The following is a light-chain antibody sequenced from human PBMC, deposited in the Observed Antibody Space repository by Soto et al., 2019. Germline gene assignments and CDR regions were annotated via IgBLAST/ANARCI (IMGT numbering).Light chain of an antibody. V-gene: IGLV1-40*01. CDR3: QSYDSSLSVV. J-gene: IGLJ2*01. CDR2: GNS. Sequence: QSVLTQPPSVSGAPGQRVTISCTGSSSNIGAGYDVHWYQQRPGTAPKLLIYGNSNRPSGVPDRFSGSKSGTSASLAITGLQAEDEADDYCQSYDSSLSVVFGGGTKLTVL. CDR1: SSNIGAGYD.